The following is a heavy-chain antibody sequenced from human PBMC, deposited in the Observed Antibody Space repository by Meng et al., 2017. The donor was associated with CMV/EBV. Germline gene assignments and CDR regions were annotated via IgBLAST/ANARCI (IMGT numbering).Heavy chain of an antibody. CDR3: ARGAKRNWFDP. CDR2: ISAYNGNT. V-gene: IGHV1-18*01. J-gene: IGHJ5*02. D-gene: IGHD1-1*01. Sequence: SCKASGYTFTSYGIGWVRQAPGQGVEWMGWISAYNGNTNYAQKLQGRVTMTTDKSTSTAYMELRSLRSDDTAVYYCARGAKRNWFDPWGQGTLVTVSS. CDR1: GYTFTSYG.